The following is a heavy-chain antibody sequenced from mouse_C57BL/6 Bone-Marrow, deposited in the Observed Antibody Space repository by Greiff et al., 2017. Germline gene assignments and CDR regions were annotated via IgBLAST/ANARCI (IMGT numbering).Heavy chain of an antibody. Sequence: VKLMESGPGLVQPSQSLSITCTVSGFSLTSYGVHWVRQSPGKGLEWLGVIWSGGSTDYNAAFISRLSISKDNSKSQVFFKMNSLQADDTAIYYCARTAQATFAWFAYWGQGTLVTVSA. CDR3: ARTAQATFAWFAY. J-gene: IGHJ3*01. CDR2: IWSGGST. V-gene: IGHV2-2*01. CDR1: GFSLTSYG. D-gene: IGHD3-2*02.